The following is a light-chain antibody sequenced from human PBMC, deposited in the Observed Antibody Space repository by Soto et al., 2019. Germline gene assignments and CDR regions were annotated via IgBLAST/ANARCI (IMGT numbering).Light chain of an antibody. V-gene: IGLV2-14*01. CDR2: DVS. CDR3: SSYTSSSTVHVV. J-gene: IGLJ2*01. CDR1: SSDVGGYNY. Sequence: QSALTQPASVSGSPGQSITISCTGTSSDVGGYNYVSWYQQHPGKASKLMISDVSNRPSGFSNRFSGSKSGNTASLTISGLQAEDEADYYCSSYTSSSTVHVVFGGGTKVTVL.